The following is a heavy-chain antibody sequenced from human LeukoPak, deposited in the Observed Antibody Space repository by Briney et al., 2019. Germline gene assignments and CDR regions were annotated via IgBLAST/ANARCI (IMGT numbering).Heavy chain of an antibody. D-gene: IGHD2-2*01. CDR3: AKDRLGDIVVVPAAPTGY. J-gene: IGHJ4*02. CDR1: GFTFSSYG. Sequence: GGSLRLSCAASGFTFSSYGMHWVRQAPGKGLGWVAFIRYDGSNKYYADSVKGRFTISRDNSKNTLYLQMNSLRAEDTAVYYCAKDRLGDIVVVPAAPTGYWGQGTLVTVSS. CDR2: IRYDGSNK. V-gene: IGHV3-30*02.